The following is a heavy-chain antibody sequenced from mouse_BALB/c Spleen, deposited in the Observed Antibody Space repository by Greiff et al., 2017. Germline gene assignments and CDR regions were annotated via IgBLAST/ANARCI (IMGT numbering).Heavy chain of an antibody. CDR2: IRNKANGYTT. D-gene: IGHD2-4*01. Sequence: EVKLVESGGGLVQPGGSLRLSCATSGFTFTDYYMSWVRQPPGKALEWLGFIRNKANGYTTEYSASVKGRFTISRDNSQSILYLQMNTLRTEDSATYYCARDDDYDALFAYWGQGTLVTVSA. CDR1: GFTFTDYY. J-gene: IGHJ3*01. CDR3: ARDDDYDALFAY. V-gene: IGHV7-3*02.